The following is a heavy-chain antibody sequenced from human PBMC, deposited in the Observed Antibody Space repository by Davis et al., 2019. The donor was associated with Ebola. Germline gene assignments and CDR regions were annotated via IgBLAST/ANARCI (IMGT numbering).Heavy chain of an antibody. CDR1: GRTFSSYA. D-gene: IGHD4-23*01. J-gene: IGHJ4*02. CDR3: ARDLGTVVTPGDY. Sequence: SVKVSCKASGRTFSSYAISLARHAPGQGLEWMGRIIPIPGIANYAQKFQGRVTITADKSTSTAYMELSSLRSGDTAVYYCARDLGTVVTPGDYWGQGTLVTVSS. CDR2: IIPIPGIA. V-gene: IGHV1-69*04.